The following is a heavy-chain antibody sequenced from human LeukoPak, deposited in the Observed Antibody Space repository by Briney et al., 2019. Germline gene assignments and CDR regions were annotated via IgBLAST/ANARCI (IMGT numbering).Heavy chain of an antibody. CDR1: AGSINSRSYY. CDR2: ILTSGTT. Sequence: SETLSLTSSVSAGSINSRSYYRSCIRQTPGKRREWIGYILTSGTTTNYNPSLKSRVSISVDTSKYKFSPKLSSVTAADTAAYDCARVGDWNDLVYWGQGTLVTVSS. D-gene: IGHD1-1*01. V-gene: IGHV4-61*01. CDR3: ARVGDWNDLVY. J-gene: IGHJ4*02.